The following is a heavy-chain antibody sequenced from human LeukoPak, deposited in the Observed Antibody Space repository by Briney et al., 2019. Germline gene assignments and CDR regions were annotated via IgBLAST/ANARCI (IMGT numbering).Heavy chain of an antibody. CDR3: AKQSYDNSGYDVDY. CDR2: ISGSGGST. D-gene: IGHD3-22*01. CDR1: GFTFSSYG. V-gene: IGHV3-23*01. Sequence: GGSLRLSCAASGFTFSSYGMSWVRQAPGKGLEWVSAISGSGGSTYYADSVKGRFTISRDNSKNTLYLQMNSLRAEDTAVYYCAKQSYDNSGYDVDYWGQGTLVTVSS. J-gene: IGHJ4*02.